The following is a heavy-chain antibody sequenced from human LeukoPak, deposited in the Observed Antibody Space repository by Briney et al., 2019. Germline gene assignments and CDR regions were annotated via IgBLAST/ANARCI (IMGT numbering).Heavy chain of an antibody. CDR2: IYSGSTT. J-gene: IGHJ3*02. Sequence: PGGSLRLSCAASELNVSNNYMNWVRQAPGKGLEWVSVIYSGSTTNYADSVQGRFTISRDSSKNTVYLQMNRLRADDTAVYYCAREHYDYFWGTYRSYALDIWGQGTMVTVSS. D-gene: IGHD3-16*02. CDR1: ELNVSNNY. CDR3: AREHYDYFWGTYRSYALDI. V-gene: IGHV3-53*01.